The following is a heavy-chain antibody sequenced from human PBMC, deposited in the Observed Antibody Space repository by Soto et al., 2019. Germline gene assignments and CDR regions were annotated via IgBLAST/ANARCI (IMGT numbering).Heavy chain of an antibody. CDR2: IDPSDSYT. V-gene: IGHV5-10-1*01. CDR1: GYSFTSYW. D-gene: IGHD3-10*01. CDR3: ARLRVGFGELLTY. J-gene: IGHJ4*02. Sequence: EVQLVQSGAEVKKPGESLRISCKGSGYSFTSYWISWVRQMPGKGLEWLGRIDPSDSYTNYSPSFQGNVTISADKSISTAYLQWSRLKASETAMYYCARLRVGFGELLTYWGQGTLVTVSS.